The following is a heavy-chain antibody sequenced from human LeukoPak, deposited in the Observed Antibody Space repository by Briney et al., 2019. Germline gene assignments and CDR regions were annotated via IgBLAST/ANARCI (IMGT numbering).Heavy chain of an antibody. CDR1: GFTFSRHW. D-gene: IGHD2-2*02. CDR2: IKQDGSAK. Sequence: GGSLRLSCAASGFTFSRHWMYWVRQAPGKGLEWVANIKQDGSAKPYVDSVKGRFTISRDNAKNSLFLQMNSLRAEDTAVYYCAKDPRYCSSTSCYISPNWFDPWGQGTLVTVSS. CDR3: AKDPRYCSSTSCYISPNWFDP. J-gene: IGHJ5*02. V-gene: IGHV3-7*03.